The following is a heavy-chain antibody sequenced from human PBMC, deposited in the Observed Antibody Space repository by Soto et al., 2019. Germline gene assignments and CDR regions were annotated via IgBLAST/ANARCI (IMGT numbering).Heavy chain of an antibody. V-gene: IGHV3-21*01. J-gene: IGHJ2*01. CDR3: ARALIDYGDHRWYFDL. Sequence: EVQLVESGGGLVKPGGSLRLSCAASGFTFSSYSMNWVRQAPGKGLEWVSSISSSSSYIYYADSVKGRFTISRDNAKNSLYLQMNSLRAEDTAVYYCARALIDYGDHRWYFDLWGRGTLVTVSS. CDR1: GFTFSSYS. D-gene: IGHD4-17*01. CDR2: ISSSSSYI.